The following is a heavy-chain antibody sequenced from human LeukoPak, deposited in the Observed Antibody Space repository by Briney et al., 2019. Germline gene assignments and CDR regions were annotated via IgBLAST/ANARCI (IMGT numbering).Heavy chain of an antibody. CDR2: INHSGST. CDR1: SGSFSGHY. V-gene: IGHV4-34*01. CDR3: AKFGDSNF. J-gene: IGHJ4*02. D-gene: IGHD3-16*01. Sequence: SETLSLTCAVYSGSFSGHYWSWIRQPPGKGLEYIGEINHSGSTNYNPSLKSRVTISIDTSKNQFSLKLSSVTAADTAVYYCAKFGDSNFWGQGSLVTVSS.